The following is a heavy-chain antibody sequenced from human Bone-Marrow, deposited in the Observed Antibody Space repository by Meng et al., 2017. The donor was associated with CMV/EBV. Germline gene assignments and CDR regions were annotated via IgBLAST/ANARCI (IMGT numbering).Heavy chain of an antibody. V-gene: IGHV4-59*01. J-gene: IGHJ4*02. Sequence: GSLRLSCTVSGGSLSSCYWSWIRQPPGKGLEWIGYIYSSGSTNYNPSLKSRVTISVDTSKNQFSLKLSSVTAADTAVNYCAGSGSHLDTFDYWGQGTLVTVSS. D-gene: IGHD1-26*01. CDR2: IYSSGST. CDR3: AGSGSHLDTFDY. CDR1: GGSLSSCY.